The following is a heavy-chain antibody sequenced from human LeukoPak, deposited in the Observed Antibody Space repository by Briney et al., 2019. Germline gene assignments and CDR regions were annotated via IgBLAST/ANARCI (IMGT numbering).Heavy chain of an antibody. J-gene: IGHJ4*02. CDR3: AKEEDYDILTAFDY. V-gene: IGHV3-23*01. CDR1: GFTFDDYA. D-gene: IGHD3-9*01. Sequence: GSLRLSCAASGFTFDDYAMHWVRQAPGKGLEWVSAISGSGGSTYYADSVKGRFTISRDNSKNTLYLQMNSLRAEDTAVYYCAKEEDYDILTAFDYRGQGTLVTVSS. CDR2: ISGSGGST.